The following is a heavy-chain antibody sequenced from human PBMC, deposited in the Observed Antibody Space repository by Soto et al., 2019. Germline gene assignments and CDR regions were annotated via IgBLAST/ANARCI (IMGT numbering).Heavy chain of an antibody. J-gene: IGHJ4*02. CDR1: GFTFNNFW. V-gene: IGHV3-74*01. Sequence: EVQLVESGGGLVQPGGSLRLSCAASGFTFNNFWMYWVRQTPEKGLVWFSGINSNGTTTIYADSVKGRFTISRDNAKNTLYLQMHSLTVENTAIYYCVREIRWGQETLVTVSS. CDR3: VREIR. CDR2: INSNGTTT.